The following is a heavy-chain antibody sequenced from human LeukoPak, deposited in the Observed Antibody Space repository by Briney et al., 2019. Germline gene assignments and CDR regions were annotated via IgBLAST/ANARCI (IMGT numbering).Heavy chain of an antibody. Sequence: GGSLRLSCAASRFTFSSYWFHWVRQAPGKGLVWVSRIGNDGSDTIYADSVKGRFTISRDNAKSTLYLQMNSLKAEDTAVYYCARGGYGHAFDIWGQGTMLTVSS. CDR3: ARGGYGHAFDI. CDR1: RFTFSSYW. J-gene: IGHJ3*02. CDR2: IGNDGSDT. D-gene: IGHD2-15*01. V-gene: IGHV3-74*01.